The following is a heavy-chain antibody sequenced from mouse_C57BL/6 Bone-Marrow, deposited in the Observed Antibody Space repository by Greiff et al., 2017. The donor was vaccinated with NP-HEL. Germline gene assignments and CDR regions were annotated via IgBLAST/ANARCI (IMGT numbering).Heavy chain of an antibody. CDR2: IYPGGGYT. CDR1: GYTFTNYW. D-gene: IGHD3-2*01. V-gene: IGHV1-63*01. Sequence: QVQLQQSGAELVRPGTSVKMSCKASGYTFTNYWIGWAKQRPGHGLEWIGDIYPGGGYTNYNEKFKGKATLTADKSSSTAYMQFSSLTSEDPAIYYCARCDSFYYAMDYWGQGTSVTVSS. CDR3: ARCDSFYYAMDY. J-gene: IGHJ4*01.